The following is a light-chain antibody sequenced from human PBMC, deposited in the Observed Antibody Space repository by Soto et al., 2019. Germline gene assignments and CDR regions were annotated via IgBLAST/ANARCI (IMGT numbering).Light chain of an antibody. CDR3: QQRSNWPPIT. Sequence: EIVLTQNTCTLPLSPGESATRSSWDIQSVTSSYLAWYQQKPGQAPRLLIYDASNRATGIPARFSGSGSGTDLTLTISGLGLEDFAVYYCQQRSNWPPITDGQGTRLEIK. V-gene: IGKV3-11*01. J-gene: IGKJ5*01. CDR2: DAS. CDR1: QSVTSSY.